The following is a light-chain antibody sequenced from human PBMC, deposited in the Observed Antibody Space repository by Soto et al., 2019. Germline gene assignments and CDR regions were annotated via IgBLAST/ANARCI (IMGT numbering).Light chain of an antibody. CDR1: QSVSSN. Sequence: ETVMTQSPGTLSVSPGESATLSCGTSQSVSSNLAWYQQKPGQAPRLLIYGASTRATGIPARFSGSGSGTEFTLTISYLRPEDSAVYFCHQYNSWPRGTFGPGTKVEIK. J-gene: IGKJ3*01. CDR3: HQYNSWPRGT. V-gene: IGKV3D-15*01. CDR2: GAS.